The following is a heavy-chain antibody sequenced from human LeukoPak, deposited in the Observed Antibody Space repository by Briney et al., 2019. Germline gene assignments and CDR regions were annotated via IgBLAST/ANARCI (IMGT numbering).Heavy chain of an antibody. CDR2: IWYDGSNE. Sequence: EPGGSLRLSCAASGFTFSRYGMHWVRQAPGKGLEWVAVIWYDGSNEYYADSVKGRFTIFRDNSKNTLHLQMNSLRAEDTAVYYCARPLVGDALDYWGQGTLVTVSS. J-gene: IGHJ4*02. V-gene: IGHV3-33*01. CDR3: ARPLVGDALDY. D-gene: IGHD1-26*01. CDR1: GFTFSRYG.